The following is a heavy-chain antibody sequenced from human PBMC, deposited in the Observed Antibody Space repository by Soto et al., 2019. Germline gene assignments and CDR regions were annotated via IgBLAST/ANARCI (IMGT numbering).Heavy chain of an antibody. CDR2: ISSSSSYI. D-gene: IGHD5-12*01. CDR3: ARDLGYSGYEPEYYFDY. J-gene: IGHJ4*02. CDR1: GFTFSSYS. Sequence: LGGSLRLSCAASGFTFSSYSMNWVRQAPGKGLEWVSSISSSSSYIYYADSVKGRFTISRDNAKNSLYLQMNSLRAEDTAVYYCARDLGYSGYEPEYYFDYWGQGTLVTVSS. V-gene: IGHV3-21*01.